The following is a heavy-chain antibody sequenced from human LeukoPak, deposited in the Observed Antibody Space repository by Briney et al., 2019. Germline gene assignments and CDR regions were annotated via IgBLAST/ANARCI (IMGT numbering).Heavy chain of an antibody. Sequence: GGSLRLSCAASGFTFSSYAMSWVRQAPGKGLEWVSAISGSGGSTYYADSVKGRFTISRDNSKNTLYLQMNSLKTEDTAVYYCTTDTVYYDSSGFDYWGQGTLVTVSS. CDR3: TTDTVYYDSSGFDY. D-gene: IGHD3-22*01. V-gene: IGHV3-23*01. J-gene: IGHJ4*02. CDR2: ISGSGGST. CDR1: GFTFSSYA.